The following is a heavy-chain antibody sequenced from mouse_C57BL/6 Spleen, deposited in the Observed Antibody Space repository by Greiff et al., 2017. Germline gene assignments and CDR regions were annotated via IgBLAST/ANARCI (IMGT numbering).Heavy chain of an antibody. CDR2: IYPSDSET. CDR3: AREGGSSDLYFDY. Sequence: VQLQQSGAELVRPGSSVKLSCKASGYTFTSYWMDWVKQRPGQGLEWIGNIYPSDSETHYNQKFKDKATLTVDKSSSTAYMQLSSLPSEDSAVYYCAREGGSSDLYFDYWGQGTTLTVSS. D-gene: IGHD1-1*01. CDR1: GYTFTSYW. J-gene: IGHJ2*01. V-gene: IGHV1-61*01.